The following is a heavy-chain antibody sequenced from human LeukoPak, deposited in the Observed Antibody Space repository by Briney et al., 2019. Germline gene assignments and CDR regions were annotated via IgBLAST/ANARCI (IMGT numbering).Heavy chain of an antibody. Sequence: GGSLRLSCATSGFTVSSSYMSWLRQAPGKGLEWVSVIYSGGSTYYADSVKGRFTISRDNSKNTLYLQMNSLRAEDTAVYYCARVQGGYCSGGSCYPHPYFDYWGQGTLVTVSS. J-gene: IGHJ4*02. CDR1: GFTVSSSY. D-gene: IGHD2-15*01. V-gene: IGHV3-53*01. CDR2: IYSGGST. CDR3: ARVQGGYCSGGSCYPHPYFDY.